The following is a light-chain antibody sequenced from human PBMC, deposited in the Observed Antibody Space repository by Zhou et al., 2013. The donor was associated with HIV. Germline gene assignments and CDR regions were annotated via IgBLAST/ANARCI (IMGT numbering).Light chain of an antibody. J-gene: IGKJ5*01. V-gene: IGKV1-5*03. CDR3: QQSSNFPIT. Sequence: DIQMTQSPSTLSASVGDRVTIACRASQSISNWLAWYQKRPGKAPKLLISKASGLENGVPLRFSGSRSGTEFTLTISSLQPEDCGTYYCQQSSNFPITFGQGTRLE. CDR2: KAS. CDR1: QSISNW.